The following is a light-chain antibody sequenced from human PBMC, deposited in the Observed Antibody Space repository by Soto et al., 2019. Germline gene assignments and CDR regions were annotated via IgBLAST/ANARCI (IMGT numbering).Light chain of an antibody. V-gene: IGKV3-20*01. J-gene: IGKJ1*01. CDR2: DAS. CDR1: QSVSSNY. Sequence: EIVLTQSPGTLSLSPGDRATLSCRASQSVSSNYLAWYQQKPGQAPRLLIYDASSRATGVPDRFTGSGSGTDFTLTISRLEPEDFVMYYCQHYGDSPRRFGQGTKVEI. CDR3: QHYGDSPRR.